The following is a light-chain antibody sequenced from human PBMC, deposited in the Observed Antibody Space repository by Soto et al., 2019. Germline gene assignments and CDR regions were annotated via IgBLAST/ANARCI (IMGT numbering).Light chain of an antibody. J-gene: IGKJ4*01. CDR2: AAS. CDR1: QSISSY. V-gene: IGKV1-39*01. CDR3: QQSYSTPLG. Sequence: DIQMTQSPSSQSASVGDRVTITCRASQSISSYLNWYQQKPGKAPKLLIYAASSLQSGVPSRFSGSGSGTDSTLTISSLQPEDFATYYCQQSYSTPLGFGGGTKVEIK.